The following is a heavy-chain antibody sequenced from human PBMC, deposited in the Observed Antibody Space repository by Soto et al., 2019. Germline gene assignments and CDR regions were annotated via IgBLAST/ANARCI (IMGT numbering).Heavy chain of an antibody. CDR2: INAGNGNT. CDR3: ARVSGWYHLDY. D-gene: IGHD6-19*01. J-gene: IGHJ4*02. V-gene: IGHV1-3*01. CDR1: GYTFSSYA. Sequence: ASVKVSCKASGYTFSSYAMDWVRQAPGQRLEWMGWINAGNGNTKYSQKFQGRVTITRDTSASTAYMELSSLRSEDTAVYYCARVSGWYHLDYWGQGTLVTVSS.